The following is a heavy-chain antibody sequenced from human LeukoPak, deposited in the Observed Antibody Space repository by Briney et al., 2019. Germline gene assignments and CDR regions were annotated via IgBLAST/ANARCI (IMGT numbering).Heavy chain of an antibody. J-gene: IGHJ4*02. CDR1: GFTFSSYA. Sequence: GGSLRLSCSASGFTFSSYAMRWVRKAPGKGLEYVSAISSNGGSTYYADSVKGRFTISRDNSKNTLYLQMSSLRAEDTAVYYCVKDGDHYDSSGYAPVFDYWGQGTLVTVSS. CDR2: ISSNGGST. CDR3: VKDGDHYDSSGYAPVFDY. V-gene: IGHV3-64D*06. D-gene: IGHD3-22*01.